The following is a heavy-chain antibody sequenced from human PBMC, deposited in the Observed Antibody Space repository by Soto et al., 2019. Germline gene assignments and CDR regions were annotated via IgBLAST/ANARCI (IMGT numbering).Heavy chain of an antibody. CDR3: ARHSGYDYVFDY. CDR2: INPNNGGT. Sequence: ASVKVSCKASGYTFTGYYIHWVRQAPGQGLEWMGWINPNNGGTNYAQKFQGRVTMTRDTSTSTVYMELSSLRSDDTAVYYCARHSGYDYVFDYWGQGTRVTSPQ. D-gene: IGHD5-12*01. J-gene: IGHJ4*02. V-gene: IGHV1-2*02. CDR1: GYTFTGYY.